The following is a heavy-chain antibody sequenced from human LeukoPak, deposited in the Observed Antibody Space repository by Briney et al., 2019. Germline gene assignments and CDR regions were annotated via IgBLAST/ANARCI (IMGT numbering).Heavy chain of an antibody. CDR3: VRGADV. CDR2: ISYSGST. Sequence: SETLSLTCTVSGGSINNGDYYWSWIRQPPGKGLEWIGYISYSGSTYYNPSLKSRISISPDTSKNQFSLKLSSATATDTAVYYCVRGADVWGQGTTVTVSS. J-gene: IGHJ6*02. CDR1: GGSINNGDYY. V-gene: IGHV4-30-4*01.